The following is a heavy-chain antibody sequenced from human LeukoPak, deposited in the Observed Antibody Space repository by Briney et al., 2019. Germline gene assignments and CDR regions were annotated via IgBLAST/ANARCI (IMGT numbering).Heavy chain of an antibody. CDR2: INPNSGGT. Sequence: ASVKVSCKASGYTFTGYYMHWVRQAPGQGLEWMGWINPNSGGTNYAQKFQGRVTMTRDTSISTAYMELSRLRSDDTAVYYCARDDYVWGSYGYWGQGTLVTVSS. J-gene: IGHJ4*02. V-gene: IGHV1-2*02. CDR3: ARDDYVWGSYGY. D-gene: IGHD3-16*01. CDR1: GYTFTGYY.